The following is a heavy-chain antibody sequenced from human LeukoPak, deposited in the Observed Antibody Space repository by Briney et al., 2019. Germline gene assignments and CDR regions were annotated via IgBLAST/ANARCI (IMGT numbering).Heavy chain of an antibody. CDR2: TYYRSKWYY. V-gene: IGHV6-1*01. J-gene: IGHJ4*02. D-gene: IGHD6-19*01. CDR3: ARDLGNSGWYTFDY. Sequence: PSQTLSLTCAIPGDCVSSKNGAWNWIRQSPSRGLEWLGRTYYRSKWYYDYAPSLQGRITINPDTSKNQFSLQLSSVTPEDTAVYYCARDLGNSGWYTFDYWGQGSLVTVSS. CDR1: GDCVSSKNGA.